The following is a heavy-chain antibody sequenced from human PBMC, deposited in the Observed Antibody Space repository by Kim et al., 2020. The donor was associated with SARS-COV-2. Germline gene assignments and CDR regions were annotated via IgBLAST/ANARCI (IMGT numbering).Heavy chain of an antibody. Sequence: TNNNPSRKSRVTISVDTSKNQFSLKLSSVTAADTAVYYCAGGPGSGYYRGDFGYGGQGTLVTVSS. CDR2: T. V-gene: IGHV4-59*09. J-gene: IGHJ4*02. D-gene: IGHD3-3*01. CDR3: AGGPGSGYYRGDFGY.